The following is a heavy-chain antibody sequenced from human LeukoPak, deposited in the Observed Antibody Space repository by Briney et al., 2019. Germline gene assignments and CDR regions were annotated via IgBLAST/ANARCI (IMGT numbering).Heavy chain of an antibody. CDR2: IYYSGST. V-gene: IGHV4-39*07. D-gene: IGHD5-24*01. CDR1: GGSISSSSYY. CDR3: ARVQMEMATINFDY. Sequence: SETLSLTCTVSGGSISSSSYYWGWIRQPPGKGLEWIGSIYYSGSTYYNPSLKSRVIISVDTSKNQFSLKLSSVTAADTAVYYCARVQMEMATINFDYWGQGTLVTVSS. J-gene: IGHJ4*02.